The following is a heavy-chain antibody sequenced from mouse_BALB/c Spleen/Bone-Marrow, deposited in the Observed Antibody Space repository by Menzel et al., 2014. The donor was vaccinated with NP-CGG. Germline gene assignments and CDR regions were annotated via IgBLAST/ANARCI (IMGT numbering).Heavy chain of an antibody. D-gene: IGHD2-4*01. J-gene: IGHJ4*01. CDR2: ISSKSTNYTT. CDR3: VRQDYDYPMDY. CDR1: GFTFNIYA. V-gene: IGHV10-1*01. Sequence: EVKVVESGGGLVQPKGSLKLSCAASGFTFNIYAMNWVRQAPRKGLEWVARISSKSTNYTTCYADSVKDRFTISSDDSQSMLYLQMNSLKTEDTAIYYCVRQDYDYPMDYWGQGTSVTVSS.